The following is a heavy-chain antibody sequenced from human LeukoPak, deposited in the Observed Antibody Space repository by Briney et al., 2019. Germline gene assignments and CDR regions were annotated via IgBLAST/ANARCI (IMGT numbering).Heavy chain of an antibody. D-gene: IGHD3-10*01. CDR1: GFTFSSYS. J-gene: IGHJ4*02. Sequence: PGGSLRLSCAASGFTFSSYSMNWVRQAPGKGLEWVSSISSSSYIYYADSVKGRFTISRDNAKNSLYLQMNSLRAEDTAVYYCASNHYGSGSYRFDYWGQGTLVTVSS. V-gene: IGHV3-21*01. CDR2: ISSSSYI. CDR3: ASNHYGSGSYRFDY.